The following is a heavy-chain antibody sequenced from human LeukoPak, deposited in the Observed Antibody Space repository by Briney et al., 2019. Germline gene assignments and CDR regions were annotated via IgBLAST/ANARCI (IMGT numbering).Heavy chain of an antibody. CDR3: ARPNREDAFDI. V-gene: IGHV5-51*01. CDR1: GFSFTSYW. D-gene: IGHD4/OR15-4a*01. Sequence: GESLKISCKGSGFSFTSYWIAWVRQMPGKGLEWMGIIYPGDSDTRYSPSFQGRVTISADKSISTAYLQWSTLKASDTAMYYCARPNREDAFDIWGQGTMVTVSS. J-gene: IGHJ3*02. CDR2: IYPGDSDT.